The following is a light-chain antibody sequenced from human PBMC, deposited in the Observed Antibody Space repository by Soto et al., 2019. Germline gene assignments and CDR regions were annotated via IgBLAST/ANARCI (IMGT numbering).Light chain of an antibody. CDR2: DVS. V-gene: IGLV2-14*01. J-gene: IGLJ1*01. CDR1: SRDVGGYNY. Sequence: QSVLTQPTSVSGSPGQSITISCTGTSRDVGGYNYVSWYQQHPGKAPKLMIYDVSNRPSGVSNRFSGSKSGNTASLTISGIQADDEADYYCSSYTSSSTDVFGTGTKLTVL. CDR3: SSYTSSSTDV.